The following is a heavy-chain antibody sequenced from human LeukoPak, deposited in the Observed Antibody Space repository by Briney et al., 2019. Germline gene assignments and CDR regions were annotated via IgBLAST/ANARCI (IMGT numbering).Heavy chain of an antibody. CDR2: ISYDGSNK. V-gene: IGHV3-30*18. CDR1: GFTFRDYG. CDR3: AKVRDCGGDCLDY. Sequence: PGRALRLSCAASGFTFRDYGMHWVRQAPGKGLEWVASISYDGSNKDYADSVKGRFTISRDNSKSTLYLQMNSLRAEDTAVYYCAKVRDCGGDCLDYWGQGTLVTVSS. J-gene: IGHJ4*02. D-gene: IGHD2-21*01.